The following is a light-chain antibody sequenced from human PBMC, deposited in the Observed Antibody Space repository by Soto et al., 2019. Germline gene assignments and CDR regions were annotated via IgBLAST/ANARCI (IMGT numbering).Light chain of an antibody. CDR1: QSVTSN. Sequence: EIVMTQSPVTLSVSPGERATLSCRASQSVTSNLAWYQQKPGQAPRLLIYGASTRATGIPARFSRSGSGTEFPLTISNLQSEDFTIYYCQQFNDWPRTFGQGTKVEIK. CDR2: GAS. J-gene: IGKJ1*01. CDR3: QQFNDWPRT. V-gene: IGKV3-15*01.